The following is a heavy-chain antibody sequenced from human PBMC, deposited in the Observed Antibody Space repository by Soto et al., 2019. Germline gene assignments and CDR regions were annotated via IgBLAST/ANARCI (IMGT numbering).Heavy chain of an antibody. J-gene: IGHJ6*02. Sequence: QVQLVQSVAEVKKPGSSVKVSCKASGGTFSSYAISWVRQAPGQGLEWMGVIIPIFGTANYAQKFQGRVTITADKATSTDYMELSSLRSEDTAVYYCARDNEGGRYSLYYYGMDVWGQGTTVTVSS. CDR3: ARDNEGGRYSLYYYGMDV. CDR2: IIPIFGTA. D-gene: IGHD1-26*01. CDR1: GGTFSSYA. V-gene: IGHV1-69*06.